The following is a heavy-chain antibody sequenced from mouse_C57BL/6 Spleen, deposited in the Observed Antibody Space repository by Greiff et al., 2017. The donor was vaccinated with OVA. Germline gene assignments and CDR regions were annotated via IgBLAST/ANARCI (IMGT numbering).Heavy chain of an antibody. CDR2: IRLRSDSYAS. Sequence: EVQLVESGGGLVQPGGSMKLSCVASGFTFSNYWMNWVRQSPEQGLEWVGQIRLRSDSYASHYAESVKGRFTISRDDSKSSDYLQMNNLRAEDTGIYYCAGEGNGYWGQGTTLTVSS. J-gene: IGHJ2*01. CDR1: GFTFSNYW. CDR3: AGEGNGY. V-gene: IGHV6-3*01.